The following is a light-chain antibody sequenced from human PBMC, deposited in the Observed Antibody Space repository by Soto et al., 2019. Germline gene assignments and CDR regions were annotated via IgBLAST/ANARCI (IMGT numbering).Light chain of an antibody. CDR3: SSYTATYYV. V-gene: IGLV2-14*01. CDR1: GSDLGSYNY. J-gene: IGLJ1*01. CDR2: EVT. Sequence: QSALTQPASVSGSPGQSITISCTGAGSDLGSYNYVSWYQQYPGRAPKLILYEVTNRPSGVSDRFSGSKSGNTASLTISGLQAEDEADYYCSSYTATYYVFGTGTKVTVL.